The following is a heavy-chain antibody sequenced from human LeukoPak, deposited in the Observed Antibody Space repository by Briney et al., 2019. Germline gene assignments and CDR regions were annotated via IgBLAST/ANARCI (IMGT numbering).Heavy chain of an antibody. V-gene: IGHV1-46*01. CDR2: INPSGGST. CDR3: ARDRSGSYYHGAFDI. CDR1: GYTFTSYY. Sequence: ASVKVSCKASGYTFTSYYMHWVRQAPGQGLEWMGIINPSGGSTSYAQKFQGRVTMTRDTSTSTVYMELSSLRSEDTAVYYCARDRSGSYYHGAFDIWGQGTMVTVSS. D-gene: IGHD1-26*01. J-gene: IGHJ3*02.